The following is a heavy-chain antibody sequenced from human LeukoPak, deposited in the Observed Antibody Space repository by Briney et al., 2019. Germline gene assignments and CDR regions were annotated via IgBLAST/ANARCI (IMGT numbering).Heavy chain of an antibody. CDR3: ARATRAGVRGVFEP. CDR1: GGSISSYY. J-gene: IGHJ5*02. V-gene: IGHV4-59*01. CDR2: IYYSGST. D-gene: IGHD3-10*01. Sequence: SETLSPTCTVSGGSISSYYWCWIRQPPGKGLEWIGYIYYSGSTNYNPSLKSRVTISVDTSKNQFSLKLSSVTAADTAVYYCARATRAGVRGVFEPWGQGTLVTVSS.